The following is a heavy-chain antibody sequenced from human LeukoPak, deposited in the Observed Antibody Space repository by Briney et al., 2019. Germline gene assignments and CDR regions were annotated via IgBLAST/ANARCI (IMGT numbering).Heavy chain of an antibody. Sequence: SETLSLTSAVYGGSFSGNYWSWIRQPPGKGLEWIGEINHSGSTNYNPSLKSRVTISVDTSKNQFSLKLSSVTAADTAVYYCARCGYSDAFDIWGQGTMVTVSS. V-gene: IGHV4-34*01. D-gene: IGHD5-12*01. CDR3: ARCGYSDAFDI. CDR1: GGSFSGNY. CDR2: INHSGST. J-gene: IGHJ3*02.